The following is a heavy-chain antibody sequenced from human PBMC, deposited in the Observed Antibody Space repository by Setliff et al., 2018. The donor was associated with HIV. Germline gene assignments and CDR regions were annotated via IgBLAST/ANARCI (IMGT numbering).Heavy chain of an antibody. V-gene: IGHV1-24*01. Sequence: ASVKVSCKVSGYTLTELSMHWVRQAPGKGLEWMGGFDLEDGETIYAQKFQGRVTITADKSTHTAYMDLSSLRSEDTAVYYCARGQFLEWEGTFFYFYMDVWGKGTTVTVS. J-gene: IGHJ6*03. CDR1: GYTLTELS. D-gene: IGHD3-3*01. CDR3: ARGQFLEWEGTFFYFYMDV. CDR2: FDLEDGET.